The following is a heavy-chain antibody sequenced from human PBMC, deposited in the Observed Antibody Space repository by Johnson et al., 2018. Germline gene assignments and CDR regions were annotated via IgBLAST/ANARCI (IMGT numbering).Heavy chain of an antibody. J-gene: IGHJ6*03. CDR2: ISWNSGSI. CDR3: AKDMGSSGGYTDYYYYYMDV. D-gene: IGHD6-19*01. CDR1: GFTFDDYA. Sequence: VQLVQSGGGLVQPGRSLRLSCAASGFTFDDYAMHWVRQAPGKGLEWVSGISWNSGSIGYADSLKGRLTISRDNAKNSLYLQMNSLRAEDTALYYCAKDMGSSGGYTDYYYYYMDVWGKGTTVTVSS. V-gene: IGHV3-9*01.